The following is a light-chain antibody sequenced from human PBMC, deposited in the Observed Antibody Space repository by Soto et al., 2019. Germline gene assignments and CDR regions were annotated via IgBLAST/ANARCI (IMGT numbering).Light chain of an antibody. V-gene: IGKV3-15*01. CDR3: QHYIDWLIT. CDR2: GAS. J-gene: IGKJ5*01. CDR1: QSISIN. Sequence: EIGMTQSPANLSMSPGERATLSCRASQSISINLAWYQQKPGQAPRLLIYGASARATDVPARFSGSGSGTEFTLTISSLQSEDFAVYYWQHYIDWLITFGQGTRLEI.